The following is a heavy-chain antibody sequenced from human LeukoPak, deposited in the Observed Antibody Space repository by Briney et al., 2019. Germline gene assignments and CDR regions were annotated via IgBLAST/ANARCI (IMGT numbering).Heavy chain of an antibody. CDR2: IRQDGSEI. CDR1: GFTVSSYW. Sequence: GGSLSLSCRASGFTVSSYWMTWVRQAPGKGLEWVANIRQDGSEIYYVDSVKGRFTISRDNAKNSLYLQMNSLRAEDTAVYYYVKEGNRSVWFFSHDSGQGSLVTVSS. CDR3: VKEGNRSVWFFSHD. J-gene: IGHJ4*02. D-gene: IGHD6-19*01. V-gene: IGHV3-7*05.